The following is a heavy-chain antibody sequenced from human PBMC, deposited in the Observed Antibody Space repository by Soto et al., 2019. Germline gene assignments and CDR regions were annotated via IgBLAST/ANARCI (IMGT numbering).Heavy chain of an antibody. J-gene: IGHJ5*02. D-gene: IGHD5-18*01. CDR1: GCSISSYY. V-gene: IGHV4-59*01. CDR3: ARGGYSYGYIPYNWFDP. Sequence: PSETLSLTCTVSGCSISSYYWSWIRQPPGKGLEWIGYIYYSGSTNYNPSLKSRVTISVDTSKNQFSLKLSSVTAADTAVYYCARGGYSYGYIPYNWFDPWGQGTLVTVSS. CDR2: IYYSGST.